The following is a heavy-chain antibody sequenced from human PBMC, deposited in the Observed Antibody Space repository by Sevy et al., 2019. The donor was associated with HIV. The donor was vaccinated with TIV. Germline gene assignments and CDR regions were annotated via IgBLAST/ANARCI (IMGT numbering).Heavy chain of an antibody. CDR1: GFTFSSYA. V-gene: IGHV3-23*01. Sequence: GGSLRLSCAASGFTFSSYAMSWVRQAPGKGLEWVSAISGSGGSTYYADSVKGRCTFSREKSKNTLYLQMNSLRAEDTDVYNCAEDTTPYYYDSCCYDRGFGPSFDYWGQGTLVTVSS. D-gene: IGHD3-22*01. CDR3: AEDTTPYYYDSCCYDRGFGPSFDY. CDR2: ISGSGGST. J-gene: IGHJ4*02.